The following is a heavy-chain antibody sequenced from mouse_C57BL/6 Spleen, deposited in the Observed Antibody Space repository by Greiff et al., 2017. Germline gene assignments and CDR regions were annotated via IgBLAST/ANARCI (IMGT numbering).Heavy chain of an antibody. J-gene: IGHJ2*01. Sequence: QVQLQQPGAELVRPGSSVKLSCKASGYTFTSYWMHWVKQRPIQGLEWIGNIDPSDSETHYNQKFKDKATLTVDKSSSTAYMQLSSLTSEDSAVYYCASRYYGSSYYFDYWGQGTTLTVSS. CDR3: ASRYYGSSYYFDY. CDR1: GYTFTSYW. CDR2: IDPSDSET. D-gene: IGHD1-1*01. V-gene: IGHV1-52*01.